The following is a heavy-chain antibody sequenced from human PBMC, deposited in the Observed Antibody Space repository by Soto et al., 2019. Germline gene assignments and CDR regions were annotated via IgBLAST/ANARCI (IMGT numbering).Heavy chain of an antibody. Sequence: EVQLVESGGGSVQPGASLRLSCAASGFSFTSSWMAWVRQTPGKGLEWVANIKEDGSAKNYVDSLKGRFTISRDNAQNSLYLQMNSLRAEDTAVYYCARDRAYNRFDLWGQGTQVTVFS. D-gene: IGHD2-21*01. V-gene: IGHV3-7*03. CDR3: ARDRAYNRFDL. CDR2: IKEDGSAK. J-gene: IGHJ3*01. CDR1: GFSFTSSW.